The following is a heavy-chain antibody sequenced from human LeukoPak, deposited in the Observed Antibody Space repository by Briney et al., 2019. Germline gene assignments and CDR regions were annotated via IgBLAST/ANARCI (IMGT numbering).Heavy chain of an antibody. Sequence: PGGSLRLSCSASGFTFSSYAMHWVRQAPGKGLEYVSAISSNGGSTYYADSVKGRFTISRDNSKNPLYLQMSSLRAEDTAVYYCVKEEFTRVVPAAISFVDYWGQGTLVTVSS. J-gene: IGHJ4*02. V-gene: IGHV3-64D*09. D-gene: IGHD2-2*01. CDR2: ISSNGGST. CDR1: GFTFSSYA. CDR3: VKEEFTRVVPAAISFVDY.